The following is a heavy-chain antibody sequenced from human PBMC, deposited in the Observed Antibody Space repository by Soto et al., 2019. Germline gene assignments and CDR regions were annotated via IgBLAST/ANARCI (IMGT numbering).Heavy chain of an antibody. CDR1: GGTISSSEW. D-gene: IGHD4-17*01. CDR3: AKLGTTVTHGDV. J-gene: IGHJ6*02. V-gene: IGHV4-4*02. CDR2: IYQNGTTKYT. Sequence: SETLSLTCGVSGGTISSSEWWSWVRQFQGKGQEWNGEIYQNGTTKYTNYNPSKKSRVTIAIDTSKNQFSLKLSSVTAADTAVYYCAKLGTTVTHGDVWGQGTTVTVS.